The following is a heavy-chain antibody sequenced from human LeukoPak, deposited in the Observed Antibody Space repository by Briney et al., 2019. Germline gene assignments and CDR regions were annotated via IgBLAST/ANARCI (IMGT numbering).Heavy chain of an antibody. Sequence: GGSLRLSCAASGFNFRSFGMHWVRQAPGKGLEWVAFIRYDGSDKYYADSVKGRFTISRDSSKNTVYLQMNSLRDEDTAVYYCAKSPYRGGSSWTEFDYWGQGTLVTVSS. CDR3: AKSPYRGGSSWTEFDY. CDR1: GFNFRSFG. V-gene: IGHV3-30*02. D-gene: IGHD6-13*01. J-gene: IGHJ4*02. CDR2: IRYDGSDK.